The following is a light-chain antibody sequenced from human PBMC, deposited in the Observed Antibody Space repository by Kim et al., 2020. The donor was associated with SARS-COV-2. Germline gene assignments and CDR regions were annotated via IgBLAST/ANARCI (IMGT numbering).Light chain of an antibody. CDR2: LNSDGSH. V-gene: IGLV4-69*01. J-gene: IGLJ3*02. CDR3: QTWGTGIWV. Sequence: ASVNLTCTLSSGHSSYAIAWHQQQPEKGPRYLMKLNSDGSHSKGDGIPARFSGSSSGAERYLTISSLQSEDEADYYCQTWGTGIWVFGGGTQLTVL. CDR1: SGHSSYA.